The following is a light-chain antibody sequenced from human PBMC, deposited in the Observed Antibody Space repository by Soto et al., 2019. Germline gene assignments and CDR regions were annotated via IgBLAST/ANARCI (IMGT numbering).Light chain of an antibody. J-gene: IGKJ4*01. CDR1: QGIYNY. V-gene: IGKV1-9*01. CDR2: AAS. Sequence: DIQMTQSPSALSASVGDRVTITCLACQGIYNYFTWYQQKPGKAPKLLIYAASTLPSGVPSRFSGSGSGTDFTLTISSLQPEDFATYYCQQLNSYPLTFGGGTKV. CDR3: QQLNSYPLT.